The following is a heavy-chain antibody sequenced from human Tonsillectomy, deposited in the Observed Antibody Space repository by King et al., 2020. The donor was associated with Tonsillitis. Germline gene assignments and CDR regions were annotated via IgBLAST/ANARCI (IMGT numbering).Heavy chain of an antibody. Sequence: QLVQSGGGLVQPGGSLRLSCAASGFIFSSYWMSWVRQAPGKGLEWVANIKQDGSEIYYVDSVKGRFTISRDNAKSSLYLQMNSLRAEDTAVYYCARETERGLFDYWGQGTLVTVSS. CDR2: IKQDGSEI. CDR1: GFIFSSYW. V-gene: IGHV3-7*01. D-gene: IGHD3-10*01. J-gene: IGHJ4*02. CDR3: ARETERGLFDY.